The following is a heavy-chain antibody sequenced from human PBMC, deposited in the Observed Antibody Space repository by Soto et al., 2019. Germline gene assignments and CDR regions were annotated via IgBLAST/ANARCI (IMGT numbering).Heavy chain of an antibody. Sequence: QVQLQESGPGLVKPSETLSLICTVSGGSISSYYWSWIRQSPGKGLEWIGYIYYSGNTNYNPSLKIRATIPVDTSKSQFSLKLSSVTAADTAVYYCARHLGYCGTSSCSPWFDPWGQGTLVTVSS. J-gene: IGHJ5*02. CDR2: IYYSGNT. CDR3: ARHLGYCGTSSCSPWFDP. CDR1: GGSISSYY. V-gene: IGHV4-59*08. D-gene: IGHD2-2*01.